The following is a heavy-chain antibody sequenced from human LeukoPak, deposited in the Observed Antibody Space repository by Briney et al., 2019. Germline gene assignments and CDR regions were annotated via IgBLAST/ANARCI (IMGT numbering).Heavy chain of an antibody. CDR1: GFTFSSYA. J-gene: IGHJ4*02. D-gene: IGHD3-9*01. V-gene: IGHV3-23*01. Sequence: PGGSLRISCAASGFTFSSYAMSWVRQAPGKGLEWVSAISGSGGSTYYADSVKGRFTISRDNSKNTLYLQMNSLRAEDTAVYYCAKDLDPFDILTGYYPDYWGQGTLVTVSS. CDR3: AKDLDPFDILTGYYPDY. CDR2: ISGSGGST.